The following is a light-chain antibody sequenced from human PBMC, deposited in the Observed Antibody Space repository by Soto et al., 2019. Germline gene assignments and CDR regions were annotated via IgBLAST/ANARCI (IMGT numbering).Light chain of an antibody. CDR3: HQYGSSPHT. Sequence: VMRQSTAALSVFPRAGATLSCRARQGIGDTLAWFQQKPGQAPRLLSSYPSSRTTGIPDRFSGSGSGTDFTLTISRLEPEDFAVYYCHQYGSSPHTFGQGTRLEIK. CDR2: YPS. CDR1: QGIGDT. J-gene: IGKJ5*01. V-gene: IGKV3-20*01.